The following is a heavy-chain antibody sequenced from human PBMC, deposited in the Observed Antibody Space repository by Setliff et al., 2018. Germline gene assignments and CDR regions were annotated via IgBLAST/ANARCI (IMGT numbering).Heavy chain of an antibody. V-gene: IGHV1-69*05. D-gene: IGHD3-10*01. CDR2: IIPIFGTA. CDR1: GGTFSSYA. CDR3: ARPLRYGDYYYYYGMDV. J-gene: IGHJ6*02. Sequence: SVKVSCKASGGTFSSYAISWVRQAPGQGLEWMGGIIPIFGTANYAQEFQGRVTITTDESTSTAYMELSSLRSEDTAVYYCARPLRYGDYYYYYGMDVWGQGTTVTVSS.